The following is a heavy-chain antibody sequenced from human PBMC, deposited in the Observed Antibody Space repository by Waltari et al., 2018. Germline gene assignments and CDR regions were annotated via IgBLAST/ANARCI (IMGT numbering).Heavy chain of an antibody. Sequence: QVQLQQWGAGLLKPSETLSLTCAVSGGSFSGYYWSWIRQPPGKGLEWIGEINHSGSTNYNPSLKSRVTISVDTSKNQFSLKLSSVTAADTAVYYCARAGRWRNYYDSSGYYYPFNYWGQGTLVTVSS. CDR1: GGSFSGYY. CDR2: INHSGST. J-gene: IGHJ4*02. D-gene: IGHD3-22*01. CDR3: ARAGRWRNYYDSSGYYYPFNY. V-gene: IGHV4-34*01.